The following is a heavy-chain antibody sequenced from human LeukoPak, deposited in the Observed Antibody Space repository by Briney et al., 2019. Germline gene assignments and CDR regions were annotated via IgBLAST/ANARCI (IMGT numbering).Heavy chain of an antibody. V-gene: IGHV3-23*01. CDR2: INGNGGST. CDR3: AKTRLGGDSFDF. CDR1: RFTFSSYA. D-gene: IGHD2-21*02. J-gene: IGHJ4*02. Sequence: GGSLRLSCVASRFTFSSYAMTWVRQAPGKGLERVSSINGNGGSTYYPASVRGRFTISRDNSENTLYLQMNSLRTEDTAVYYCAKTRLGGDSFDFWGQGTLVTVSS.